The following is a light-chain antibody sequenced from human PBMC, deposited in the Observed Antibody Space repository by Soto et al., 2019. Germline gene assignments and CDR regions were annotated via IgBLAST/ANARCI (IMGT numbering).Light chain of an antibody. CDR3: QQYTNWPPGT. J-gene: IGKJ1*01. Sequence: IGMTQTPATLSVYGEERATLSCRASQSVSTNLAWYQQKPGQAPRLLIYGASTRATGIPARFSGSGSGTEFTLTISSLQSEDFAVYYCQQYTNWPPGTFGQGTKVDIK. CDR2: GAS. CDR1: QSVSTN. V-gene: IGKV3-15*01.